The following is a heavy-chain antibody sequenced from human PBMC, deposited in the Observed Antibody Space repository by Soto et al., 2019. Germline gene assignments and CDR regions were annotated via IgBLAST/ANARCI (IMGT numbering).Heavy chain of an antibody. CDR1: GGTFSSYA. Sequence: SVKVSCKASGGTFSSYAISWVRQAPGQGLEWMGGIIPIFGTANYAQKFQGRVTITADESTSTAYMELSSLRSEDTAVYYCARDSGRYYYASSGYIDYWGQGTLVTVSS. J-gene: IGHJ4*02. V-gene: IGHV1-69*13. CDR3: ARDSGRYYYASSGYIDY. D-gene: IGHD3-22*01. CDR2: IIPIFGTA.